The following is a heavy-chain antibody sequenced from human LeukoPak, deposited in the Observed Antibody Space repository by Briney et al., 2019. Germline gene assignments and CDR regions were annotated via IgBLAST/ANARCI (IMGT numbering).Heavy chain of an antibody. D-gene: IGHD5-24*01. J-gene: IGHJ4*02. CDR3: ARDRMGERATIY. V-gene: IGHV1-2*02. CDR2: INPNSGGT. CDR1: GYTFTGYF. Sequence: GASVKVSCKASGYTFTGYFLHWVRQAPGQGLEWMGWINPNSGGTNYAQKFQGRVTMTRDTSISTAYMELSRLRSDDTAVYYCARDRMGERATIYWGQGILVTVSS.